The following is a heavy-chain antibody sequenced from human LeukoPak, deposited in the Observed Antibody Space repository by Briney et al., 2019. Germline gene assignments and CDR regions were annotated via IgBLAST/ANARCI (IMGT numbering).Heavy chain of an antibody. D-gene: IGHD3-10*01. Sequence: SETLSLTCAVYGGSFSGYYWSWIRQPPGKGLEWIGEINHSGSTNYNPSLKSRVTISVDTSKNQLSLKLSSVTAADTAVYYCAAGGSALDYWGQGTLVTVSS. CDR2: INHSGST. CDR3: AAGGSALDY. V-gene: IGHV4-34*01. CDR1: GGSFSGYY. J-gene: IGHJ4*02.